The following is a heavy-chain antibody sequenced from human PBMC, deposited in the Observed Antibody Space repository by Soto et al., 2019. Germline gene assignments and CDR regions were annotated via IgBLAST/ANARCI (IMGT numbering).Heavy chain of an antibody. Sequence: PSQTLSLTCAISGDNVSSNSVAWNWIRQSPSRGLEWLGRTYYRSKWYNDYAVSVKSRITINPDTSKNRFSLQLNSVTPEDTAIYYCARERYGDYGRGAFDIWGQGTMVTVSS. CDR2: TYYRSKWYN. CDR3: ARERYGDYGRGAFDI. J-gene: IGHJ3*02. D-gene: IGHD4-17*01. V-gene: IGHV6-1*01. CDR1: GDNVSSNSVA.